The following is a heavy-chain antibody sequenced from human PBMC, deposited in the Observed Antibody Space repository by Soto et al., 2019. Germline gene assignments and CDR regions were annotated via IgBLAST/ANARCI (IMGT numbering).Heavy chain of an antibody. V-gene: IGHV2-5*02. Sequence: QITLKESGPTLVKPTQTLTLTCTFSGFSLSTSGVGVGWIRQPPGKALEWLALIYWDDDKRYSPSLKSRLTITKDTSKNQVVLTMTNMDPVDTATYYFAHRRGGATNFDSWGQGTLVTVSS. CDR3: AHRRGGATNFDS. CDR1: GFSLSTSGVG. CDR2: IYWDDDK. J-gene: IGHJ4*02. D-gene: IGHD1-26*01.